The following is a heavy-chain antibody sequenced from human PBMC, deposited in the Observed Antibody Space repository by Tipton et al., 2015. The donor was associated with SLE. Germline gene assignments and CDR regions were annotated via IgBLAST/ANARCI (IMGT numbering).Heavy chain of an antibody. J-gene: IGHJ3*02. Sequence: TLSLTCSVSGGSISSGDHHWNWIRQRPGKGLEWIGEINHSGSTNYNPSLKSRVTISVDTSKNQFSLKLSSVTAADTAVYYCARVAGWIEDAFDIWGQGTMVTVSS. D-gene: IGHD2-2*03. CDR1: GGSISSGDHH. CDR2: INHSGST. CDR3: ARVAGWIEDAFDI. V-gene: IGHV4-34*01.